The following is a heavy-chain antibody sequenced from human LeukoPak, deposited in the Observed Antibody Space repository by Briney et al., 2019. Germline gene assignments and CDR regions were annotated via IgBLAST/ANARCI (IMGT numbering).Heavy chain of an antibody. Sequence: ASEAVSRKASGYTFTGYYMHWVRQAPGQGLEWMGWINPNSGGTNYAQKFQGRVTMTRDTSISTAYMELSRLRSDDTAVYYCARPNYYDSSGYYYPRDYFDYWGQGPLITVTS. D-gene: IGHD3-22*01. CDR2: INPNSGGT. J-gene: IGHJ4*02. V-gene: IGHV1-2*02. CDR1: GYTFTGYY. CDR3: ARPNYYDSSGYYYPRDYFDY.